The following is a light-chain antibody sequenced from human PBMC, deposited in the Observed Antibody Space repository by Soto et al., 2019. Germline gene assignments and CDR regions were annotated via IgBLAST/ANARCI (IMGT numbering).Light chain of an antibody. CDR3: PQSYSTPRT. CDR1: QSISNY. J-gene: IGKJ1*01. Sequence: DILMTQSPSSLSASVGDRVTITCRASQSISNYLNWYQQKPGKAPKLLMFAASSLQSGVPSRFSGGGSATDFTLTISSLQPEDFATYYCPQSYSTPRTFGQGTKVEIK. V-gene: IGKV1-39*01. CDR2: AAS.